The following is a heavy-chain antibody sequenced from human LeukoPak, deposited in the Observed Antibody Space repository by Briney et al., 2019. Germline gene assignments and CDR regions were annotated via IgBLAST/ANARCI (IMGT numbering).Heavy chain of an antibody. D-gene: IGHD3-3*01. Sequence: GGSLRLSCAGSGFTFSSTWMSWVRQAPGKGLEWVGNIKEDGSEKYYVDSVKGRFTISRDNAKNSLYLQMNSLRAEDTAVYYCARGGSSGIFGVVIPYYYMDVWGKGTTVTVSS. J-gene: IGHJ6*03. V-gene: IGHV3-7*01. CDR3: ARGGSSGIFGVVIPYYYMDV. CDR2: IKEDGSEK. CDR1: GFTFSSTW.